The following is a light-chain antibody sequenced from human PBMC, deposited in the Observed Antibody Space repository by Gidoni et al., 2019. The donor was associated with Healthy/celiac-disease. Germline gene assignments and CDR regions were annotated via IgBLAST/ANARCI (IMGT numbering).Light chain of an antibody. CDR3: SSYTGSSTPYV. J-gene: IGLJ1*01. CDR2: EVS. CDR1: SSDVGGYNY. V-gene: IGLV2-14*01. Sequence: QSALTQPAAVSGFPRQWNTMSRTGTSSDVGGYNYVSWYQQHPGKAPKLMIYEVSNRPSGVSNRFSGSKSGNTASLTISGLQAEDEADYYCSSYTGSSTPYVFGTGTKVTVL.